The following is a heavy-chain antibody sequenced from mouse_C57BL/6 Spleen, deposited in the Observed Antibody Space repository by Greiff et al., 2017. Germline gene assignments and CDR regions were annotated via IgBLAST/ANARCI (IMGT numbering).Heavy chain of an antibody. CDR3: ARRDYYYGSSYAMDY. V-gene: IGHV1-42*01. J-gene: IGHJ4*01. CDR1: GYSFTGYY. Sequence: VQLQQSGPELVKPGASVKISCKASGYSFTGYYMNWVKQSPEKSLEWIGEINPSTGGTTYNQKFKAKATLTVDKSSSTAYMQLKSLTSEDSAVYYCARRDYYYGSSYAMDYWGQGTSVTVSS. CDR2: INPSTGGT. D-gene: IGHD1-1*01.